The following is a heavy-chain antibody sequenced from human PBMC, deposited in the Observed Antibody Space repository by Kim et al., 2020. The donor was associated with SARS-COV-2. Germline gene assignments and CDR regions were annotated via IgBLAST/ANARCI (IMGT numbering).Heavy chain of an antibody. V-gene: IGHV3-23*01. Sequence: SVKGRFTISRDNSKNTLYLQMNSLRAEDTAVYYCAKAIVVVTAIGDAFDIWGQGTMVTVSS. D-gene: IGHD2-21*02. CDR3: AKAIVVVTAIGDAFDI. J-gene: IGHJ3*02.